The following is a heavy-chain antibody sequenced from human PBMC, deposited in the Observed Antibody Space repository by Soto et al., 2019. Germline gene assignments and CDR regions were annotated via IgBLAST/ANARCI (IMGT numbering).Heavy chain of an antibody. CDR3: ARERGLLLWFGEYNWFDP. CDR1: VGSFSGYY. D-gene: IGHD3-10*01. CDR2: INHSGST. J-gene: IGHJ5*02. V-gene: IGHV4-34*01. Sequence: SETLSLTCAVYVGSFSGYYWSWIRQPPGNGLEWIGEINHSGSTNYNPSLKSRVTISVDTSKNQFSLKLSSVTAADTAVYYCARERGLLLWFGEYNWFDPWGQGTLVTVS.